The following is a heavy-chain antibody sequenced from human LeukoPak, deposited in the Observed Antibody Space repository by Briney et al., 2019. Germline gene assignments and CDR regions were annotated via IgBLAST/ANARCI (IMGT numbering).Heavy chain of an antibody. Sequence: SGTLSLSCTVSGGSISSSSSYWGWVRQPPGKGLEWIRSIYYSGTTYYNPSVKSGVTISVDTSKNQFSLKLSSVTAADTAVYYCGRHKGLTNWFDPWGQGTLVTVSS. D-gene: IGHD2-21*02. CDR1: GGSISSSSSY. CDR2: IYYSGTT. V-gene: IGHV4-39*01. CDR3: GRHKGLTNWFDP. J-gene: IGHJ5*02.